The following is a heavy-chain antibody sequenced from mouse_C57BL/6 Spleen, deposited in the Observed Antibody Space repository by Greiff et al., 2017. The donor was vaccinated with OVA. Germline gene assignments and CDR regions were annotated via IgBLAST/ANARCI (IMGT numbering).Heavy chain of an antibody. CDR1: GFNIKDYY. CDR3: TRDWQGYFDY. Sequence: VQLQQSGAELVRPGASVKLSCTASGFNIKDYYMHWVKQRPEQGLEWIGRIDPEDGDTEYAPKFQGKATMTADTSSNTAYLQLSSLTSEDTAGYYCTRDWQGYFDYWGQGTTLTVSS. D-gene: IGHD6-1*01. J-gene: IGHJ2*01. V-gene: IGHV14-1*01. CDR2: IDPEDGDT.